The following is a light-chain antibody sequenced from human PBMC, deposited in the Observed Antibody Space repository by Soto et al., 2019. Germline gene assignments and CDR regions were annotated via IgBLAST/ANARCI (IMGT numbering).Light chain of an antibody. J-gene: IGKJ4*01. CDR1: QSLSNSF. V-gene: IGKV3-20*01. CDR2: SAS. Sequence: EILLTQSPGTLSLSPGDRATLSCRASQSLSNSFLAWYQQKPGQAPRLLISSASIRATDIPDRFRGSGSGTDFTLTISRLEPEDFAMYFCQQYGRLPLSFGGGTKVDIK. CDR3: QQYGRLPLS.